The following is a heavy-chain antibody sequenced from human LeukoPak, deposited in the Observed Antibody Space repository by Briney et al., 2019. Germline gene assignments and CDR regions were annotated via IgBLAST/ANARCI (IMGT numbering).Heavy chain of an antibody. J-gene: IGHJ4*02. V-gene: IGHV4-61*02. CDR1: GGSISSGSYY. Sequence: PSETLSLTCTVSGGSISSGSYYWSWIRQPAGKGLEWIGRIYTSGSTNYNPSLKSRVTISVDTSKNQFSLKLSSVTAADTAVYYCARESRDIVAPLYWGQGTLVTVSS. CDR3: ARESRDIVAPLY. CDR2: IYTSGST. D-gene: IGHD5-12*01.